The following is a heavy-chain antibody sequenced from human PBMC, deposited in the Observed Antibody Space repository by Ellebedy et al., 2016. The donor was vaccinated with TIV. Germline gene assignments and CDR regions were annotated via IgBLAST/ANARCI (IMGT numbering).Heavy chain of an antibody. D-gene: IGHD4-11*01. Sequence: GESLKISCAASGFTFSSYWMHWVRQAPGKGLVWVPRIKGDGSITDYADSVKGRFTISRDNAKNTLYLQMNSLRAEDTAVYYCARGSQESNSGMDVWGQGTTVTVSS. J-gene: IGHJ6*02. CDR1: GFTFSSYW. CDR2: IKGDGSIT. V-gene: IGHV3-74*01. CDR3: ARGSQESNSGMDV.